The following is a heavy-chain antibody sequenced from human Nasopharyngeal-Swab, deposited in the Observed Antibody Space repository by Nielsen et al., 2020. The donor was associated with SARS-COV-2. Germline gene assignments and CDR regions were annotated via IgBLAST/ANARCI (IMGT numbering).Heavy chain of an antibody. D-gene: IGHD6-19*01. V-gene: IGHV3-53*01. J-gene: IGHJ4*02. CDR2: IYSDGST. Sequence: GGSLRLSCAASGFTVSSNYMSWVRQAPGKGLEWVSVIYSDGSTSYADSVKGRFTISRDNSKKTLYLQMNSLRADDTAMYYCARRVTSDWSLDYWGQGTLVTVSS. CDR3: ARRVTSDWSLDY. CDR1: GFTVSSNY.